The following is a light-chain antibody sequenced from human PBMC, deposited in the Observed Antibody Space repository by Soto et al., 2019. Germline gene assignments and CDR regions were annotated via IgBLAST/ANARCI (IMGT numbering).Light chain of an antibody. J-gene: IGKJ1*01. CDR2: GAS. V-gene: IGKV3-15*01. CDR3: QQDNTWPLT. Sequence: EIQMTQSPATLSVSLGDRATLSCRASQSVSSSLAWYQQRPGQAPRLLIYGASTRPTGIPARFSGSGSGAEFTLTISSLQSEDFAVYYCQQDNTWPLTFGQGTKVDIK. CDR1: QSVSSS.